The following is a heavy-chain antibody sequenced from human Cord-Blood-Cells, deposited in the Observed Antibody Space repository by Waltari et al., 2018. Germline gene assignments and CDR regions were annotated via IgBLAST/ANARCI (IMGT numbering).Heavy chain of an antibody. CDR1: GFTFSSHC. CDR2: ISSSSSYI. J-gene: IGHJ4*02. Sequence: EVQLVESGGGLVKPGGSLGLYCAASGFTFSSHCMNWVRQAPGKGLELVSSISSSSSYIYYADSVKGRFTISRDNAKNSLYLQMNSLRAEDTAVYYCAREGIVATIDYWGQGTLVTVSS. V-gene: IGHV3-21*01. D-gene: IGHD5-12*01. CDR3: AREGIVATIDY.